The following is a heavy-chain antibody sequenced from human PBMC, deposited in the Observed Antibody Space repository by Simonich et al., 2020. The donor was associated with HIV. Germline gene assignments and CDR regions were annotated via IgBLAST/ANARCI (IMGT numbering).Heavy chain of an antibody. CDR2: NNHSRSP. Sequence: QVQLQQWGAGLLKPSETLSLTCAVYGGSFSGYYWSWIRQPPGKGLEWIGENNHSRSPNDNPSLKSRVTISVDTSKNHFSLKLSSVTAADTAVYYCASLDPMYYYDSSGYFDDAFDIWGQGTMVTVSS. V-gene: IGHV4-34*01. CDR1: GGSFSGYY. CDR3: ASLDPMYYYDSSGYFDDAFDI. J-gene: IGHJ3*02. D-gene: IGHD3-22*01.